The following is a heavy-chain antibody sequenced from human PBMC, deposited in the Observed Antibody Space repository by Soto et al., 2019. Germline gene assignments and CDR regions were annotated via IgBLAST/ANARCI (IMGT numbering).Heavy chain of an antibody. V-gene: IGHV4-4*02. J-gene: IGHJ6*02. CDR3: ASAPHIVLVPAASALWDDYYGMDV. CDR1: GGSISSSNW. Sequence: SETLSLTCAVSGGSISSSNWWSWVRQPPGKGLEWIGEIYHSGSTNYNPSLKSRVTISVDKSKNQFSLKLSSVTAADTAVYYCASAPHIVLVPAASALWDDYYGMDVWGQGTTVTVSS. CDR2: IYHSGST. D-gene: IGHD2-2*01.